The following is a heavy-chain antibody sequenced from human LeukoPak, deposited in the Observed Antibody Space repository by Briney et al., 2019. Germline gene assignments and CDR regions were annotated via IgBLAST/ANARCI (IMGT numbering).Heavy chain of an antibody. Sequence: GASVKVSCKASGYTFTGYYMHWVRQAPGQGLEWMGWINPNSGGTNYAQKFQGRGTMTRDTSISTAYMELSRLRADDTAVYYCARGGYGAKPEDPDYWGQGTLVTVSS. CDR3: ARGGYGAKPEDPDY. J-gene: IGHJ4*02. D-gene: IGHD4-17*01. CDR1: GYTFTGYY. CDR2: INPNSGGT. V-gene: IGHV1-2*02.